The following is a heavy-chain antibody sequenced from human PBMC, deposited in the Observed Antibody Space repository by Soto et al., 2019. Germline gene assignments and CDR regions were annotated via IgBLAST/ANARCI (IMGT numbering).Heavy chain of an antibody. CDR1: GFTFSSYW. CDR3: ARERGELVRYYYYYYGMDV. Sequence: EVQLVESGGGLVQPGGSLRLSCAASGFTFSSYWMSWVRQAPGKGLEWVANIKQDGSEKYYVDSVKGRFTISRDNAKNSLYLQMNSLRAEDTAVYYCARERGELVRYYYYYYGMDVWGQGTTVTVSS. V-gene: IGHV3-7*03. D-gene: IGHD1-26*01. CDR2: IKQDGSEK. J-gene: IGHJ6*02.